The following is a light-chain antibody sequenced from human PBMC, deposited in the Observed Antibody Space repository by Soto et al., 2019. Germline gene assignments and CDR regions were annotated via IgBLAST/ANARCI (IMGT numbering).Light chain of an antibody. CDR2: DAS. CDR1: QSVGYH. V-gene: IGKV3-11*01. Sequence: EIVLTQSPATLSLSPGERATLSCRASQSVGYHLAWYQQKPGQAPRLLIYDASNRATGIPARFSGSGSGTDFTLAISSLEPEDFAVYYCQQYDDSPLTFGGGTKV. J-gene: IGKJ4*01. CDR3: QQYDDSPLT.